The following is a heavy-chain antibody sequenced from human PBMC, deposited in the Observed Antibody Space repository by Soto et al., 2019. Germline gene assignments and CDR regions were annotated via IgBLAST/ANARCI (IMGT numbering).Heavy chain of an antibody. V-gene: IGHV3-13*05. Sequence: GGSLRLSCAASAFTLSAYDMHWVRQPSGKGLEWVSALGAADDPYYLGSVKGRFTISRENAKNSLYLQMNNLRAGDTAVYYCARAYSGRLPRRADYYYAMDVWGQGTTVTVSS. D-gene: IGHD2-15*01. CDR3: ARAYSGRLPRRADYYYAMDV. J-gene: IGHJ6*02. CDR1: AFTLSAYD. CDR2: LGAADDP.